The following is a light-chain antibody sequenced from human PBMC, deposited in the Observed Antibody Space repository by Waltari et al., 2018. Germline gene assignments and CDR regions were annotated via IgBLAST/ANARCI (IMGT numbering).Light chain of an antibody. Sequence: QSALTQPAPVSGPPGQSIPSPCSGTSSDVGGYDPVPWYQQHPGKAPKPLIYDVSNRPSGVSNRFSGSKSDNTASLTISGLQAEDEADYYCSSYTSRSTLGIFGGGTKLTVL. CDR3: SSYTSRSTLGI. V-gene: IGLV2-14*03. CDR2: DVS. CDR1: SSDVGGYDP. J-gene: IGLJ2*01.